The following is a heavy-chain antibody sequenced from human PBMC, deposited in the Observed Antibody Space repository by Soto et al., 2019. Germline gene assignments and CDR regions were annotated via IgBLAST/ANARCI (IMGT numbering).Heavy chain of an antibody. CDR2: ISRNGGST. Sequence: EVQLVESGEGLVQPGGSLRLSCAASGFTFSSYAMHWVRQAPGKGLVYVSAISRNGGSTYYADSVKGRFTISRDNSKNTLYLQMGSLRDEDMAVYYCAREHNWKDVSSLAYWGQGPLVTVSS. V-gene: IGHV3-64*02. CDR3: AREHNWKDVSSLAY. J-gene: IGHJ4*02. D-gene: IGHD1-1*01. CDR1: GFTFSSYA.